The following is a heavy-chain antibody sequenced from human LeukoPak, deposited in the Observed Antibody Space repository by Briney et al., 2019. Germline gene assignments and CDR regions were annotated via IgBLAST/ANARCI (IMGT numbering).Heavy chain of an antibody. J-gene: IGHJ4*02. D-gene: IGHD3-22*01. CDR3: ASYDSSTKDTAFDY. CDR1: GYSISSGYY. CDR2: IYHSGST. Sequence: PSETLSLTCAVSGYSISSGYYWGWIRQPPGKGLEWIGSIYHSGSTYYNPSLKSRVTIPVDTSKNQFSLKLSSVTAADTAVYYCASYDSSTKDTAFDYWGQGTLVTVSS. V-gene: IGHV4-38-2*01.